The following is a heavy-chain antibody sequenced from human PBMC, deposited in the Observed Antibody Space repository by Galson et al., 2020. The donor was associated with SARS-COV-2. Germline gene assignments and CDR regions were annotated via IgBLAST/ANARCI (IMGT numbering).Heavy chain of an antibody. Sequence: SGPKLVKTTETLTLTCTVSGFSLSNARMGVSWIRQPPGKALEWLAHIFSNDEKSYSTSLKSRRTISKDTSKSQVVLTMTNMDPVDTATYYCARSHREVTIFGVVIIPLDYWGQGTLVTVS. CDR2: IFSNDEK. CDR3: ARSHREVTIFGVVIIPLDY. CDR1: GFSLSNARMG. D-gene: IGHD3-3*01. J-gene: IGHJ4*02. V-gene: IGHV2-26*01.